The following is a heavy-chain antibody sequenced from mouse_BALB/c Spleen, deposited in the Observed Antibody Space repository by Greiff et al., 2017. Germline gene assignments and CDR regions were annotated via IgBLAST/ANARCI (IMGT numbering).Heavy chain of an antibody. J-gene: IGHJ1*01. CDR1: GFTFSSFG. CDR3: ARFGYGSSHWYFDV. CDR2: ISSGSSTI. Sequence: EVMLVESGGGLVQPGGSRKLSCAASGFTFSSFGMHWVRQAPEKGLEWVAYISSGSSTIYYADTVKGRFTISRDNPKNTLFLQMTSLRSEDTAMYYCARFGYGSSHWYFDVWGAGTTVTVSS. V-gene: IGHV5-17*02. D-gene: IGHD1-1*01.